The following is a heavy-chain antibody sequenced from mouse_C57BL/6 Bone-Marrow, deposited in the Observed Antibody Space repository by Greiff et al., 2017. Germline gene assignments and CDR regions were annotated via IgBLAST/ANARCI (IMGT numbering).Heavy chain of an antibody. D-gene: IGHD1-1*01. CDR1: GYSITSGYD. CDR3: ARDNYYGSSGWYFDV. J-gene: IGHJ1*03. Sequence: EVKLMESGPGMVKPSQSLSLTCPVTGYSITSGYDWHWIRHFPGNKLEWMGYISYSGSTTSNPSLKSRISITHDTSKNHFFLKLNSVTTEDTATXYWARDNYYGSSGWYFDVWGTGTTVTVSS. V-gene: IGHV3-1*01. CDR2: ISYSGST.